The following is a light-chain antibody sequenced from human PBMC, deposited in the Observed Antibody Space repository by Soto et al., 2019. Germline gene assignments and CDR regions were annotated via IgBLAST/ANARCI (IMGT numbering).Light chain of an antibody. V-gene: IGKV1-12*01. CDR2: GTS. Sequence: DIQMTQSPSSMSASVGDRVTISCRASQGVSIWLGWYQQKPGKAPNLLISGTSSLQSGVPSRFSGSGSGTEFTLTISSLQPEDFATYYCQQANSFPFTFGQGTTLEIK. CDR3: QQANSFPFT. J-gene: IGKJ2*01. CDR1: QGVSIW.